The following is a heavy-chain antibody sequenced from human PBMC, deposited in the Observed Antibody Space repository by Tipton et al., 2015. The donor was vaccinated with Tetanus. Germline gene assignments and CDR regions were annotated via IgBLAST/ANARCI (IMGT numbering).Heavy chain of an antibody. CDR1: GFTFSHYS. CDR3: ARARSRYDYVWGSWFDY. V-gene: IGHV3-48*02. CDR2: IGLSSATI. D-gene: IGHD3-16*01. Sequence: GSLRLSCTASGFTFSHYSMNWVRQAPGKGLEWISYIGLSSATIHYADSVKGRFTISRDNAKNSLYLQMNSLRDEDTAVYYCARARSRYDYVWGSWFDYWGQGTLVTVSS. J-gene: IGHJ4*02.